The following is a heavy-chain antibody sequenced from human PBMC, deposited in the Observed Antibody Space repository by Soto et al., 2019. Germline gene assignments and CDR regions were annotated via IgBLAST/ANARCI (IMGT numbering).Heavy chain of an antibody. D-gene: IGHD1-26*01. CDR2: MSYDGSNE. CDR3: AKDGSHNFDD. V-gene: IGHV3-30*18. Sequence: LRLSCAASGFTFSHYAMHWVRQAPCKGLEWVALMSYDGSNEYYADSVKGRFTISRDNSKNTLYLQMNSLRAEDTAVYYCAKDGSHNFDDWGQGTWVTVSS. J-gene: IGHJ4*02. CDR1: GFTFSHYA.